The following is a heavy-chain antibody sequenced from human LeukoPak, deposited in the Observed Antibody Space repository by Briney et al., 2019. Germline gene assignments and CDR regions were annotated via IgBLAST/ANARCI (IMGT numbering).Heavy chain of an antibody. CDR3: ARDHDWGVDY. J-gene: IGHJ4*02. Sequence: ASVKVSCKASGFTFTNHYMHWVRQAPGQGLEWMGWINGKRGDTNYAQNFQDRVTMTRDTSTSTVYMELSRLTVDDTAVYYCARDHDWGVDYWGQGTLVTVSS. CDR2: INGKRGDT. CDR1: GFTFTNHY. V-gene: IGHV1-2*02. D-gene: IGHD7-27*01.